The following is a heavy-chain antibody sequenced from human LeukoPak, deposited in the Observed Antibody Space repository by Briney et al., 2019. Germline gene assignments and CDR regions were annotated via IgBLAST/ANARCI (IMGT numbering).Heavy chain of an antibody. CDR3: ATYSPRITIFGVVIIGLAFDI. D-gene: IGHD3-3*01. V-gene: IGHV1-24*01. J-gene: IGHJ3*02. CDR1: GYTLTELS. CDR2: FDPEDGET. Sequence: ASVEVSCKVSGYTLTELSMHWVRQAPGKGLEWMGGFDPEDGETIYAQKFQGRVTMTEDTSTDTAYMELSSLRSEDTAVYYCATYSPRITIFGVVIIGLAFDIWGQGTMVTVSS.